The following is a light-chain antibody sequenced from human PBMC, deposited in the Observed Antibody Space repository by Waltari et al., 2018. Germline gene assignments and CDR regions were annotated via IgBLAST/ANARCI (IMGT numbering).Light chain of an antibody. CDR3: LQTYITPYT. J-gene: IGKJ2*01. CDR1: QNIHIY. CDR2: SAS. V-gene: IGKV1-39*01. Sequence: DIQITQSPSSLSASVGDRVTITCRVSQNIHIYLYWYHQKPGKAPKALMFSASSLESGVPSIFSGDESGTEFTLTISRRQPDDFATHYLLQTYITPYTFRHRTQLEI.